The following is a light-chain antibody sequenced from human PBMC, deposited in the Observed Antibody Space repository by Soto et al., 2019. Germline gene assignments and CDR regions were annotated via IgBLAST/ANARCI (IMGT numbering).Light chain of an antibody. CDR2: EGS. CDR3: SSYAGNSSV. CDR1: SSDVGSYNL. V-gene: IGLV2-14*02. J-gene: IGLJ1*01. Sequence: QSALTQPASVSGSHGQSITISCTGTSSDVGSYNLVSWYQQHPGKAPKLMIYEGSKRPSGVSKRFSGSKAGNTASLTISGFEAEDECDYYCSSYAGNSSVFGAGTKITAL.